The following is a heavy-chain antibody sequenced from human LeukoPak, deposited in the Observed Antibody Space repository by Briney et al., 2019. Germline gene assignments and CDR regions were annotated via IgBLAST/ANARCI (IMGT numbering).Heavy chain of an antibody. CDR3: ARGIYWSLDS. CDR2: FSGGDGQT. D-gene: IGHD1-1*01. J-gene: IGHJ4*02. Sequence: GSLRLSCAISGFIFNTYGMNWVRQTPGKGLEWVSTFSGGDGQTFYADSVKGRFNISRDSSRNTVSLQMNSLRVEDTAVYYCARGIYWSLDSWGQGTRVTVSS. V-gene: IGHV3-23*01. CDR1: GFIFNTYG.